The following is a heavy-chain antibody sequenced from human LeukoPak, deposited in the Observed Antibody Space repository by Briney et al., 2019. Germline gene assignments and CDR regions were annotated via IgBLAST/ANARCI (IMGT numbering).Heavy chain of an antibody. Sequence: GGSLRLSCTASGFTFSSYWMSWVRQAPGKGLEWVANIKQDGSERYYVDSVKGRFTISRDNAKNSLYLQMNSLRAEDTAVYYCARDRALYDSRGYYYTEDDYWGQGTLVTVSS. CDR1: GFTFSSYW. CDR3: ARDRALYDSRGYYYTEDDY. CDR2: IKQDGSER. D-gene: IGHD3-22*01. V-gene: IGHV3-7*01. J-gene: IGHJ4*02.